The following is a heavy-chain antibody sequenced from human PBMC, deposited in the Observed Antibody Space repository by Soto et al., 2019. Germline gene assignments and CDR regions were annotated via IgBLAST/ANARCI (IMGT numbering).Heavy chain of an antibody. D-gene: IGHD3-3*01. Sequence: QVQLVESGGGVVQPGNSLRLSCAAFSSYAMHWVRQAPGKGLEWVAIISYDGRSIFYADSVKGRFTISRDKSKNTLYLQMTSLRGDDTAVYYCARERGTYDYWYGMDVWGQGTTVTVSS. V-gene: IGHV3-30*04. CDR3: ARERGTYDYWYGMDV. CDR1: SSYA. CDR2: ISYDGRSI. J-gene: IGHJ6*02.